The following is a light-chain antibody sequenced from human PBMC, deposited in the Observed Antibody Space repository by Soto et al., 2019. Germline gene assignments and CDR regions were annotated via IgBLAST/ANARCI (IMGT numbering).Light chain of an antibody. CDR3: QQYNTDSYT. V-gene: IGKV1-5*01. J-gene: IGKJ2*01. Sequence: DIQMTQSPSTLSASVGDRVTITCRASQGISTWLAWYQQKPGKAPKLLIFDASSLGSGVPSRFSGSGSGTEFTLTISGLQPDYFATYHCQQYNTDSYTFGQGTKLEI. CDR2: DAS. CDR1: QGISTW.